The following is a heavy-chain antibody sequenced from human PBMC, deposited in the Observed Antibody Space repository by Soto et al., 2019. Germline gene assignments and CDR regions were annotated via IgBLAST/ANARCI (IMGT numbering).Heavy chain of an antibody. CDR1: GFTFSNAW. Sequence: EVQLVDSGGGLVKPGGSLRLSCAASGFTFSNAWMSWVRQAPGKGLEWVGRIKSKTDGGTTDYAAPVKGRFTISRDDSKNTLYLQMNSLKTEDTAVYYCTSANYCSGGSCYSSPFDYWGQGTLVTVSS. V-gene: IGHV3-15*01. CDR2: IKSKTDGGTT. CDR3: TSANYCSGGSCYSSPFDY. D-gene: IGHD2-15*01. J-gene: IGHJ4*02.